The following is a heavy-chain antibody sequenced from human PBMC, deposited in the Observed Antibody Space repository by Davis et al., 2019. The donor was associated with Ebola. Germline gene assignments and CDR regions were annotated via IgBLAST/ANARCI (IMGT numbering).Heavy chain of an antibody. CDR1: GVTFRNYV. J-gene: IGHJ6*02. CDR2: ISFDGSDT. D-gene: IGHD2-21*01. V-gene: IGHV3-30*18. Sequence: GESLKISCAVSGVTFRNYVMSWVRQAPGKGLEWVAVISFDGSDTYYADSVKGRFTISRDNSKTTVDLQMNSLRVEDTAAYYCVKDLSYIPRDGMDVWGQGTAVTVSS. CDR3: VKDLSYIPRDGMDV.